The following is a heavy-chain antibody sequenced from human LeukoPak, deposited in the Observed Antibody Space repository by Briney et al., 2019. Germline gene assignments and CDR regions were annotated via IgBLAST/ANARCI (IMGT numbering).Heavy chain of an antibody. CDR1: GFTFSSYA. CDR2: ISGSGGST. CDR3: TKPVNKLNLDAFDI. Sequence: PGGSLRLSCAACGFTFSSYAMSWVRQAPGKGLEWVSAISGSGGSTYYADSVKGRFTISRDNSKNTVYLQMNSLRAEDTAVYYCTKPVNKLNLDAFDIWGQGTMVTVSS. J-gene: IGHJ3*02. V-gene: IGHV3-23*01. D-gene: IGHD1/OR15-1a*01.